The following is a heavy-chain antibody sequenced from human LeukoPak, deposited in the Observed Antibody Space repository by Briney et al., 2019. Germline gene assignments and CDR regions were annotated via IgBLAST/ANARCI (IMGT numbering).Heavy chain of an antibody. J-gene: IGHJ6*04. V-gene: IGHV4-61*02. CDR3: ARDSGSSLDV. D-gene: IGHD6-13*01. Sequence: SETLSLTCTVSGGSISSGSYYWSWIRQPAGKGLGWIGRIYTSGSTNYNPPLKSRVTISVDTSKNQFSLKLSSVTAADTAVYYCARDSGSSLDVWGKGTTVTVSS. CDR1: GGSISSGSYY. CDR2: IYTSGST.